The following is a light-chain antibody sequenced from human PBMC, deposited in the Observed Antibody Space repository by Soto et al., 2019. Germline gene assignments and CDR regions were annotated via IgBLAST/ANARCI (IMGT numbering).Light chain of an antibody. J-gene: IGLJ1*01. CDR1: SSDVGANNY. CDR3: SSYAGTNRV. CDR2: EVT. Sequence: QSVLTQPPSASGSPGQSVTISCTGTSSDVGANNYVSWYQQHPGKAPKLMIDEVTKRPSGVPDRFSGSKSGNTASLTVSGLQAEDEADYYCSSYAGTNRVFGTGTKVTVL. V-gene: IGLV2-8*01.